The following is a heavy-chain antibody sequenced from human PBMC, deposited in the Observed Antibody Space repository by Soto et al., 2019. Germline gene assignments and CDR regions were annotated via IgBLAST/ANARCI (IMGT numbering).Heavy chain of an antibody. J-gene: IGHJ3*02. Sequence: SGPTLVKPTQTLTLTCTFSGFSLSTSGVGVGWIRQPPGKALEWLALIYWDDDKRYSPSLKSRLTITKDTSKNQVVLTMTNMDPVDTATYYCAQMYSSSSVFFAFDIWGQGTMVTVSS. D-gene: IGHD6-6*01. V-gene: IGHV2-5*02. CDR1: GFSLSTSGVG. CDR2: IYWDDDK. CDR3: AQMYSSSSVFFAFDI.